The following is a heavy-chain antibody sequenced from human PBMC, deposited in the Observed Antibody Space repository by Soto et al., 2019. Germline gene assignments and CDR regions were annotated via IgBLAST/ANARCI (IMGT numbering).Heavy chain of an antibody. CDR3: AATTSSSGSYGY. V-gene: IGHV1-58*01. CDR1: GFTFTSSS. Sequence: GASVKVSCKASGFTFTSSSVQWVRQARGQRLEWIGWIVVGSGNTNYAQKFQERVTITRDMSTSTAYMELSSLRSEDTAVYYCAATTSSSGSYGYWGQGTLVTVSS. CDR2: IVVGSGNT. D-gene: IGHD1-26*01. J-gene: IGHJ4*02.